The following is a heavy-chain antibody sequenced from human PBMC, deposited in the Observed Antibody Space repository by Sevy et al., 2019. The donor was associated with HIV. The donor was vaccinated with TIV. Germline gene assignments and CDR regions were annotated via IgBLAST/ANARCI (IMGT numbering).Heavy chain of an antibody. D-gene: IGHD2-2*01. CDR1: DDSINSYY. Sequence: SETLSLTCSVSDDSINSYYWSWIRQPPGKGLEWIGYIYNNIGSTSYNPSLTSRVTISVDTSKNHFSLKLTSVTAGDTAIYSGARGAVVIGTAATPVLDFWGLGSLVTVSS. J-gene: IGHJ4*02. CDR2: IYNNIGST. V-gene: IGHV4-59*12. CDR3: ARGAVVIGTAATPVLDF.